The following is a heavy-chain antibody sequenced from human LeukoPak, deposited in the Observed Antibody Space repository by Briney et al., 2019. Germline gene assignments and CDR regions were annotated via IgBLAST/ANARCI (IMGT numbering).Heavy chain of an antibody. CDR3: ARATWYGGNPSGAFDI. CDR1: GYTFTNYH. J-gene: IGHJ3*02. CDR2: INPSGGST. D-gene: IGHD4/OR15-4a*01. V-gene: IGHV1-46*01. Sequence: ASVKVSCKASGYTFTNYHLLWVRQAPGQGLEWMGIINPSGGSTSYAQKFQDRVTMTRDTSTSTVYMELNSLRSEDTAVYYCARATWYGGNPSGAFDIWGQGTMVTASS.